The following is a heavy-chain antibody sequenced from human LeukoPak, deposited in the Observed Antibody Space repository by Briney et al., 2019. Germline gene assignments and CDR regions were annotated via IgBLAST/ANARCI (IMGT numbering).Heavy chain of an antibody. D-gene: IGHD2-8*02. CDR2: INAKRGDT. CDR1: GYTFTDYY. CDR3: ARQNTGQLDY. Sequence: GASVKVSCKASGYTFTDYYMHWVRQAPGQGLEWMGWINAKRGDTKYAQKFQARVTMTRDTSITTTYMEVSRLSSDDTAVYYCARQNTGQLDYWGQGTLVTVSS. V-gene: IGHV1-2*02. J-gene: IGHJ4*02.